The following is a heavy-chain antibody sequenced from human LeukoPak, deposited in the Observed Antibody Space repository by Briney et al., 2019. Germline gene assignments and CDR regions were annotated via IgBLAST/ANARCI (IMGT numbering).Heavy chain of an antibody. D-gene: IGHD6-19*01. CDR3: ANAQYSSGWYFDY. J-gene: IGHJ4*02. CDR1: GFTFSSYA. CDR2: ISGSGGST. V-gene: IGHV3-23*01. Sequence: GGSLRLSCAASGFTFSSYAMSWVRQAPGKGLEWVSAISGSGGSTYYADSVKGRFTISRDNSKNTLYLQMNSLRAEDTAVYYCANAQYSSGWYFDYWGQGTLVTVSS.